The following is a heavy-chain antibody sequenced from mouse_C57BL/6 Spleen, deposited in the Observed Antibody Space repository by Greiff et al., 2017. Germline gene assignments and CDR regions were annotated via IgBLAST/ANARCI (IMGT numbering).Heavy chain of an antibody. CDR2: IRSGSRTI. Sequence: EVQVVESGGGLVKPGGSLKLSCAASGFTFSDYGMHWVRQAPEKGLEWVAYIRSGSRTIYYADTVKGRFTISRENAKNTLFLQMTSLRSEDTAMYYCARGPYDYGAMDYGGQGTSVTVSS. D-gene: IGHD2-4*01. CDR1: GFTFSDYG. CDR3: ARGPYDYGAMDY. V-gene: IGHV5-17*01. J-gene: IGHJ4*01.